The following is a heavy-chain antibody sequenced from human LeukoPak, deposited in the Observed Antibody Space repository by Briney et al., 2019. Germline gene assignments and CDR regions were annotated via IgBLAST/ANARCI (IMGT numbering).Heavy chain of an antibody. CDR1: GGSISSYY. J-gene: IGHJ6*03. V-gene: IGHV4-59*01. CDR3: ARSVEGYCSGGSCYSYYYYMDV. CDR2: IFYTGST. Sequence: SETLSLTCTVSGGSISSYYWSWIRQPPGKGLEWIGYIFYTGSTNYNPSLKSRATLSLDTSKNQFSLRLTSVTAADTAVYYCARSVEGYCSGGSCYSYYYYMDVWGKGTTVTVSS. D-gene: IGHD2-15*01.